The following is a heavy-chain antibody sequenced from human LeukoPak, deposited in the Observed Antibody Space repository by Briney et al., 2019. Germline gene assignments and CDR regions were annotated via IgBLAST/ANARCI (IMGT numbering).Heavy chain of an antibody. D-gene: IGHD6-13*01. CDR3: ARVITDSSSWYGFDC. Sequence: GGSLRLSCAASGFTFNSYSMNWVRQAPGKGLEWVSGISSSSSYIYYADSVKGRFTISRDNAKNSLYLQMNSLRAEDTAVYYCARVITDSSSWYGFDCWGQGILVTVSS. CDR1: GFTFNSYS. J-gene: IGHJ5*01. V-gene: IGHV3-21*06. CDR2: ISSSSSYI.